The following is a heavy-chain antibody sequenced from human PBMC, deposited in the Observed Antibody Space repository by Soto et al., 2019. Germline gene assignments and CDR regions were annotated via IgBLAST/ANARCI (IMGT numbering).Heavy chain of an antibody. CDR2: IVVGSGNT. J-gene: IGHJ6*02. D-gene: IGHD3-3*01. CDR1: GFTFTSSA. CDR3: AAVQLRFLEWLPLDV. V-gene: IGHV1-58*01. Sequence: SVKVSCKASGFTFTSSAVQWVQQARGQRLEWIGWIVVGSGNTNYAQKFQEGVTITRDMSTSTAYMELSSLRSEDTAVYYCAAVQLRFLEWLPLDVWGQGTTVTVSS.